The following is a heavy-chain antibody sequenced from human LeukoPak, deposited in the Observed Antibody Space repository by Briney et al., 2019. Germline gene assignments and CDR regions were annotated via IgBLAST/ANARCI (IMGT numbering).Heavy chain of an antibody. V-gene: IGHV1-2*02. CDR2: INPYSGGT. Sequence: ASVKASCKTSGYSFTDYYMHWVRQAPGQGLEWMGWINPYSGGTSSAQKFQGRVTMTRDTSISTVYMQVSWLTSDDTAIYYCARADRLHGGPYLIGPWGQGTLVTVSS. J-gene: IGHJ5*02. CDR1: GYSFTDYY. D-gene: IGHD3-16*01. CDR3: ARADRLHGGPYLIGP.